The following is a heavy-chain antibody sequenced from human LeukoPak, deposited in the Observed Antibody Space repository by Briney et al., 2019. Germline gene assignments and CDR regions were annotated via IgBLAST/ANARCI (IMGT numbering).Heavy chain of an antibody. J-gene: IGHJ4*02. V-gene: IGHV1-18*01. Sequence: ASVKVSCKASGYTFTGKFIHWVRQAPGQGLEWMGWISTYNGNTNYAQKLQGRVTMTTDTSTSTAYMELRSLRSDDTAVYFCARGSYGEVSFDYWGQGILVTVSS. D-gene: IGHD4-17*01. CDR3: ARGSYGEVSFDY. CDR1: GYTFTGKF. CDR2: ISTYNGNT.